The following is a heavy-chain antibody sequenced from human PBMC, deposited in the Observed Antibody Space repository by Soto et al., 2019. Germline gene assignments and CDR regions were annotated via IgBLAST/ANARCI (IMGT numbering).Heavy chain of an antibody. J-gene: IGHJ5*02. CDR3: AREGRFDSGTYPWFEP. V-gene: IGHV3-33*01. CDR2: IWYDGINR. Sequence: PGGSLRLSGAASGFTFSSYSIHWVRQTPCKGLEWVAVIWYDGINRYYTDSVKGRFTISRDNSKNTLFLQMSSLRVEDTAVYYCAREGRFDSGTYPWFEPSGQGTLVTVCS. D-gene: IGHD3-10*01. CDR1: GFTFSSYS.